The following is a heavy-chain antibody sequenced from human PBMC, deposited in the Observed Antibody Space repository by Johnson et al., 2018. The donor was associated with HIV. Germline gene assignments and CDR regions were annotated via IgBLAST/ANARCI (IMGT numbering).Heavy chain of an antibody. V-gene: IGHV3-13*01. D-gene: IGHD3-10*01. CDR3: SRVGAFGDGISLGAFDI. CDR1: GFTFSSYD. J-gene: IGHJ3*02. CDR2: IGSAGDT. Sequence: MQLVESGGGLVQPGGSLRLSCAASGFTFSSYDMHWVRQATGKGLEWVSGIGSAGDTYYPGHVKGRFTISRENAKNSLYLQMHSLRAGDTAVYYCSRVGAFGDGISLGAFDIWGQGTMVTVSS.